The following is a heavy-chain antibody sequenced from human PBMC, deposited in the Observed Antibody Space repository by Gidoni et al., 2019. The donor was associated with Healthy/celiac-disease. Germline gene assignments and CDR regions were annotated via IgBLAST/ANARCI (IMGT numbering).Heavy chain of an antibody. Sequence: YGSYAMHWVRQAPGKGLEWVAVISYDGSNKYYADSVKGRFTISRDNSKNTLYLQMNSLRAEDTAVYYCARDIVLMDTTGMDVWGQGTTVTVSS. J-gene: IGHJ6*02. V-gene: IGHV3-30-3*01. D-gene: IGHD2-8*01. CDR3: ARDIVLMDTTGMDV. CDR1: YGSYA. CDR2: ISYDGSNK.